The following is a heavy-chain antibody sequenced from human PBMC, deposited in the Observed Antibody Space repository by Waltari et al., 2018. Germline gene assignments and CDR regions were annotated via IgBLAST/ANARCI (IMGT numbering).Heavy chain of an antibody. D-gene: IGHD1-26*01. CDR1: GGTFSSYA. CDR2: IIPIFGTA. J-gene: IGHJ6*02. CDR3: ARGGSQNRYYYYGMDV. V-gene: IGHV1-69*05. Sequence: VKKPGSSVKVSCKASGGTFSSYAISWVRQAPGQGLEWMGGIIPIFGTANYAQKFQGRVTITTDESTSTAYMELSSLRSEDTAVYYCARGGSQNRYYYYGMDVWGQGTTVTVSS.